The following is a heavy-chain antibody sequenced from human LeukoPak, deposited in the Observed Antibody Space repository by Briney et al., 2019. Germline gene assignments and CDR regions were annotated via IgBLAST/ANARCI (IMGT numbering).Heavy chain of an antibody. CDR2: SSGSNSI. CDR3: ARGAVDTPY. Sequence: SSGSNSIYYADSVKGRFTISRDNAENSLYLQMNSLRAEDTAVYYCARGAVDTPYWGQGTLVTVSS. D-gene: IGHD3/OR15-3a*01. J-gene: IGHJ4*02. V-gene: IGHV3-21*01.